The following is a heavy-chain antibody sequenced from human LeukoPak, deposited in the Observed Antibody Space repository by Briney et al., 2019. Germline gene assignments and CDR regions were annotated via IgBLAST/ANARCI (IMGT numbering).Heavy chain of an antibody. CDR2: IYYSGST. J-gene: IGHJ6*02. CDR3: ARDLYSSGWYGMDV. CDR1: GVSISSYY. Sequence: PSETLSLTCTVSGVSISSYYWSWIRQPPGKGLEWIGYIYYSGSTNYNPSLKSRVTISVDTSKNQFSLKLSSVTAADTAVYYCARDLYSSGWYGMDVWGQGTTVTVSS. D-gene: IGHD6-19*01. V-gene: IGHV4-59*01.